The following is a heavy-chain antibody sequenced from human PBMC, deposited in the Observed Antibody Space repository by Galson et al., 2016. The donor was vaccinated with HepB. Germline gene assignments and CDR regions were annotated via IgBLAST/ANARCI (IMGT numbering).Heavy chain of an antibody. CDR3: ARAFLVFGPFDY. CDR2: IYYSGTI. Sequence: SETLSLTCTVSGGSISSYYWSWIRQPPGKGLEWIGYIYYSGTINYNPSLKSRVTMSVDTSKNQFSLKLNSVTAADTALYYCARAFLVFGPFDYLGQGALVTVSS. J-gene: IGHJ4*02. D-gene: IGHD3-16*01. V-gene: IGHV4-59*01. CDR1: GGSISSYY.